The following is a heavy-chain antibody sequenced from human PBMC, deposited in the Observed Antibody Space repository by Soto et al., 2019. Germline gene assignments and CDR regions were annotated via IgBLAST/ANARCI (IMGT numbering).Heavy chain of an antibody. CDR2: ISAYNGNT. Sequence: ASVKVSCKSSGYTFTRYGISWVRQAPGQGLEWMGWISAYNGNTNYAQKLQGRVTMTTDTSTSTAYMELRSLRSDDTAVYYCARGVLRFLAPWLDLYYFDYWGQGTLVTVSS. V-gene: IGHV1-18*01. CDR3: ARGVLRFLAPWLDLYYFDY. D-gene: IGHD3-3*01. CDR1: GYTFTRYG. J-gene: IGHJ4*02.